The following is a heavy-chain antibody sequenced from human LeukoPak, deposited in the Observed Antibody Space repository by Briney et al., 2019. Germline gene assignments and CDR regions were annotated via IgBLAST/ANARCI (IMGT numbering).Heavy chain of an antibody. V-gene: IGHV4-30-2*01. Sequence: PSETPSLTCAVTGDSISSGGYSWSWIRQPPGMALEWIGNIYHSGGTHHNPSLKSRVTMSVDRSKNQFSLKLTSVTAADTAVYYCARGGVGATTGTYDSWGQGIPVTVSS. CDR1: GDSISSGGYS. D-gene: IGHD1-26*01. CDR2: IYHSGGT. CDR3: ARGGVGATTGTYDS. J-gene: IGHJ4*02.